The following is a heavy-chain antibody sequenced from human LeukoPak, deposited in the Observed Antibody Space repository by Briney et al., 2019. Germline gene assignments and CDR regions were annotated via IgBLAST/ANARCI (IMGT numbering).Heavy chain of an antibody. V-gene: IGHV3-23*01. CDR2: ISGSGGSI. J-gene: IGHJ5*02. D-gene: IGHD6-13*01. CDR1: GFTFSSYA. Sequence: GGSLRLSCAASGFTFSSYAMSWVRQAPGKGLEWVSSISGSGGSIYYADSVKGRRTISRDNSKNTLYLQMNSLRAEDTAVYYCARGGSSWYAVWFDPWGQGTLVTVSS. CDR3: ARGGSSWYAVWFDP.